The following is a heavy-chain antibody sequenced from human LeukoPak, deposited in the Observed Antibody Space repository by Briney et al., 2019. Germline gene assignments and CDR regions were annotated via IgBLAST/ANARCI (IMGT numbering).Heavy chain of an antibody. J-gene: IGHJ4*02. CDR2: INPNSGGT. D-gene: IGHD3-10*01. CDR1: GYTFTSYG. CDR3: ARDEGGSDY. Sequence: ASVKVSCKASGYTFTSYGISWVRQAPGQGLEWMGWINPNSGGTNYAQKFQGRVTMTRDTSISTAYMELSRLRSDDTAVYYCARDEGGSDYWGQGTLVTVSS. V-gene: IGHV1-2*02.